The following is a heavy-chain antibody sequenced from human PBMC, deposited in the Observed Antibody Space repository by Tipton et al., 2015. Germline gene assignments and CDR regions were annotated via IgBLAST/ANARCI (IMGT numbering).Heavy chain of an antibody. J-gene: IGHJ4*02. D-gene: IGHD3-3*01. V-gene: IGHV4-31*03. CDR1: GDSISSGGYY. CDR3: ARGRGNWSGYPVDY. CDR2: SYYSGST. Sequence: LSLTCTVSGDSISSGGYYWSWSRQHPGKGLEWLGYSYYSGSTYYNPSLKSRLTISIDTSKDQFSLALNSVTAADTAVYYCARGRGNWSGYPVDYWGQGTLVTVSS.